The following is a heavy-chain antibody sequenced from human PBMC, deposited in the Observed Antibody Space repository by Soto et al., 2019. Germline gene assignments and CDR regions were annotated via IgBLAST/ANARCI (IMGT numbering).Heavy chain of an antibody. CDR2: IYPGDSGT. V-gene: IGHV5-51*01. D-gene: IGHD3-22*01. Sequence: SLKISCKGSGYSFISHWIAWVRQMPGKGLEWMGVIYPGDSGTRYTPSFQGQVTISADKSISTAYVQWKSLKASDTAMYYCARQYYYDSSGYPRGYDIWGHGTMVPVSS. CDR1: GYSFISHW. J-gene: IGHJ3*02. CDR3: ARQYYYDSSGYPRGYDI.